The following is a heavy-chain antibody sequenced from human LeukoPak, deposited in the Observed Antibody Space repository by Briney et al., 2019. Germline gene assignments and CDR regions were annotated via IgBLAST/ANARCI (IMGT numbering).Heavy chain of an antibody. V-gene: IGHV1-69*01. CDR2: IIPIFGTA. J-gene: IGHJ6*03. CDR1: GFTFSSYA. CDR3: ASIGGLAARSYYYYMDV. D-gene: IGHD6-6*01. Sequence: PGGSLRLSCAASGFTFSSYAISWVRQAPGQGLEWMGGIIPIFGTANYAQKFQGRVTITADESTSTAYMELSSLRSEDTAVYYCASIGGLAARSYYYYMDVWGKGTTVTVSS.